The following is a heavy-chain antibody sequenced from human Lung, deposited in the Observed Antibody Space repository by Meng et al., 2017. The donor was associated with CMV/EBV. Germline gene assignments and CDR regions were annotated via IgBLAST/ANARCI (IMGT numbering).Heavy chain of an antibody. CDR2: IKQDGSEK. Sequence: WGSLRLXCAASGFTFSSYWMSWVRQAPGKGLEWVANIKQDGSEKYYVDSVKGRFTISRDNAKNSLYLQMNSLRAEDTAVYYCARDRFEDYDFWSGYSLTDYYGMDVWGQGTXVXVSS. J-gene: IGHJ6*02. CDR3: ARDRFEDYDFWSGYSLTDYYGMDV. CDR1: GFTFSSYW. D-gene: IGHD3-3*01. V-gene: IGHV3-7*01.